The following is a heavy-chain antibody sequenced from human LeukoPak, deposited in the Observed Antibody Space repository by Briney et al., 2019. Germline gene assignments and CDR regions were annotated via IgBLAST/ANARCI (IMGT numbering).Heavy chain of an antibody. CDR1: GFTFSNSA. Sequence: GGSLRLSCAASGFTFSNSAMSWVRQAPGKGLEWVSTLSSSGITTYYADSVKGRFTISRDNSKNTLFLQMNSLRAEDTAVYYCAIDRHPWWIDYSGQGTLVIVCS. J-gene: IGHJ4*02. CDR2: LSSSGITT. V-gene: IGHV3-23*01. CDR3: AIDRHPWWIDY. D-gene: IGHD2-15*01.